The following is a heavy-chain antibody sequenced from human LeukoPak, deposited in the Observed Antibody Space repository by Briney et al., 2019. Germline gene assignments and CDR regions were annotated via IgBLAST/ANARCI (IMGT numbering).Heavy chain of an antibody. J-gene: IGHJ4*02. CDR3: ARAPITSPFYFDY. V-gene: IGHV3-20*04. Sequence: GGSLRLSCTASGFAFDKHGMTWVRQVPGKGLEWVAGINWSGKSTSYGDPVRGRFTISRDSAKNSLSLQMDSLRAEDTALYYCARAPITSPFYFDYWGQGTLVTVSS. CDR1: GFAFDKHG. D-gene: IGHD2-2*01. CDR2: INWSGKST.